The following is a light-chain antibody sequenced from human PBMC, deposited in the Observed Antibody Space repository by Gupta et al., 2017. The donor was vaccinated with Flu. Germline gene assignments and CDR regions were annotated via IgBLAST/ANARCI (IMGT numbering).Light chain of an antibody. CDR2: DDS. V-gene: IGLV3-21*02. J-gene: IGLJ3*02. CDR1: DIGNKD. CDR3: QMCDYSSDHQEV. Sequence: SYVLTQPPPVSVAPGQTDTLTCGGTDIGNKDVHWYQQQPGRAPVVVVYDDSDRPSGIPERFSGSNSGNTATLTISRVEAGDEADYYCQMCDYSSDHQEVFGGGTKLTVL.